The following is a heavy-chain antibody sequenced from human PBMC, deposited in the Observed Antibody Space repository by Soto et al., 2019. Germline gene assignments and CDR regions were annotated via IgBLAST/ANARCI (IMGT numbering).Heavy chain of an antibody. V-gene: IGHV3-23*01. J-gene: IGHJ4*02. D-gene: IGHD3-3*01. CDR3: ASPLPPFYDFWSGSAHFDY. CDR1: GFTFSSYA. CDR2: ISGSGGST. Sequence: GGSLRLSCAASGFTFSSYAMSWVRQAPGKGLEWVSAISGSGGSTYYADSVKGRFTISRDNSKNTLYLQMNSLRAEDTAVYYCASPLPPFYDFWSGSAHFDYWGQGTLVTVSS.